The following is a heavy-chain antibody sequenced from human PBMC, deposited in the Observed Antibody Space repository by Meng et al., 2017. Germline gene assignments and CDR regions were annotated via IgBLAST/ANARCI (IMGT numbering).Heavy chain of an antibody. D-gene: IGHD4-17*01. Sequence: VQWQQSGPGLVQPSATLSLPSAVPGGSISSSNWWSWVRQPPGKGLEWIGEIYHSGSTNYNPSLKSRVTISVDKSKNQFSLKLSSVTAADTAVYYCARILYGDQGLDWGQGTLVTVSS. CDR2: IYHSGST. V-gene: IGHV4-4*02. J-gene: IGHJ4*02. CDR3: ARILYGDQGLD. CDR1: GGSISSSNW.